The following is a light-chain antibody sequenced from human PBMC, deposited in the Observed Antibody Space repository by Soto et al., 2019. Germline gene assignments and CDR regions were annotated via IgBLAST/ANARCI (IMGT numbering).Light chain of an antibody. V-gene: IGKV2-28*01. CDR3: MQALQTPWT. CDR2: LGS. J-gene: IGKJ1*01. CDR1: HSLLDSNGYNY. Sequence: DLVMTQSPLSLPVTPGEPASISCRSSHSLLDSNGYNYLDWYLQKPGQSPQLLIYLGSNRASGVPDRFSGGGSGTDFTLKISRVEAEDVGVYYCMQALQTPWTFGQGTKVEIK.